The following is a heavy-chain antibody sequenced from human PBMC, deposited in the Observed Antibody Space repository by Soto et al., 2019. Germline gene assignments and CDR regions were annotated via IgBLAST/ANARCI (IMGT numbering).Heavy chain of an antibody. Sequence: GGSLRLSCAASGFTFSSYAMSWVRQAPGKGLVWVSRISGNGGSTCYADSVKGRFTISRDNAKNTLYLQMNSLRAEDTAVYYCARDSLWFGESTFDYWGQGTLVTVSS. CDR2: ISGNGGST. J-gene: IGHJ4*02. D-gene: IGHD3-10*01. CDR3: ARDSLWFGESTFDY. CDR1: GFTFSSYA. V-gene: IGHV3-23*01.